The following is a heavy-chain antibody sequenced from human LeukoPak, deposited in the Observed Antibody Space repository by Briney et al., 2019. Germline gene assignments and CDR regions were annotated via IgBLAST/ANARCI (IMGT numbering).Heavy chain of an antibody. D-gene: IGHD3-9*01. CDR2: ISFDATNK. CDR1: GFTFSSYA. J-gene: IGHJ4*02. CDR3: ARGLRYFDWLLDDY. V-gene: IGHV3-30*04. Sequence: PGGSLRLSCATSGFTFSSYAMHWVRQAPGKGLEWVALISFDATNKYYADSVRGRFIISRDNSNNILHLQMNNLRRQDTAMYYCARGLRYFDWLLDDYWGQGTLVTVSS.